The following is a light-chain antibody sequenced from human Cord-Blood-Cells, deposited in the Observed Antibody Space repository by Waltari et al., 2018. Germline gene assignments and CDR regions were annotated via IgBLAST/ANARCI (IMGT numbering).Light chain of an antibody. CDR3: QQSYSPLT. J-gene: IGKJ4*01. Sequence: DFQMIQSPSSLSASLGDRVTITCRASQSISSYLNWYQQKPGKAPKLLIYAASSLQSGVPSRFSGSGSGTDFTLTISSLQPEDFATYYCQQSYSPLTFGGGTKVEIK. V-gene: IGKV1-39*01. CDR2: AAS. CDR1: QSISSY.